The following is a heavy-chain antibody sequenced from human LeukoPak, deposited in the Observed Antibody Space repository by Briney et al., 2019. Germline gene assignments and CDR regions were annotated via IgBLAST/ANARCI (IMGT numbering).Heavy chain of an antibody. CDR3: ARGLGHYYGSGSYNWFDP. D-gene: IGHD3-10*01. Sequence: PSETLSLTCTVSGYSISSGYYWGWIRQPPGKGLEWIGSIYHSGSTYYNPSLKSRVTISVDTSENQFSLKLSSVTAADTAVYYCARGLGHYYGSGSYNWFDPWGQGTLVTVSS. V-gene: IGHV4-38-2*02. CDR2: IYHSGST. J-gene: IGHJ5*02. CDR1: GYSISSGYY.